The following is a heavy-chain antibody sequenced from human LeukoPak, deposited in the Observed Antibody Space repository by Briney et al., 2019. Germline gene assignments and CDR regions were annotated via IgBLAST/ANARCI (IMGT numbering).Heavy chain of an antibody. CDR3: ARGDSYCSGTACYDLVTNWFDP. J-gene: IGHJ5*02. Sequence: GASVKVSCKASGYTFTGYYVHWVRQATGQGLEWMGWINPNSGDTNYIKNFQGRVTMTRDTSISTAYMELRRLRSDDTAVYYCARGDSYCSGTACYDLVTNWFDPWGQGTLVIVSS. D-gene: IGHD2-15*01. CDR2: INPNSGDT. V-gene: IGHV1-2*02. CDR1: GYTFTGYY.